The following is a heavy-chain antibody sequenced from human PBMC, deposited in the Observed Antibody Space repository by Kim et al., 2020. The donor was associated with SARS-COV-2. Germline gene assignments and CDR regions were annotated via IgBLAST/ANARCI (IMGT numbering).Heavy chain of an antibody. Sequence: GESLKISCKGSGYSFTSYWISWVRQMPGKGLEWMGRIDPSDSYTNYSPSFQGHVTISADKSISTAYLQWSGLKASDTAMYYCARYPSSWYSSGWYGFDPWGQGTLVTVSS. D-gene: IGHD6-19*01. CDR2: IDPSDSYT. J-gene: IGHJ5*02. V-gene: IGHV5-10-1*01. CDR1: GYSFTSYW. CDR3: ARYPSSWYSSGWYGFDP.